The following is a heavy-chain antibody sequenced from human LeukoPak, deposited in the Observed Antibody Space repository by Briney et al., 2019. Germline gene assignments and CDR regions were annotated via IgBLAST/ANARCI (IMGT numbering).Heavy chain of an antibody. Sequence: GWSLRLSCAASVFTFSSYWMHWLRQAPGKGLVWVSRIKRDGSSISYGDSVKGRFTISRDNAKNTLYLQMNSLRAEDTAVYYCAVVVVTAIHAYWGQGTLVTVSS. CDR2: IKRDGSSI. CDR3: AVVVVTAIHAY. J-gene: IGHJ4*02. D-gene: IGHD2-21*02. V-gene: IGHV3-74*01. CDR1: VFTFSSYW.